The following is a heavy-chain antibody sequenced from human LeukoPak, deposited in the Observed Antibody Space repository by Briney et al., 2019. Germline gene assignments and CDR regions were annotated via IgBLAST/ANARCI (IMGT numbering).Heavy chain of an antibody. CDR3: ASQGHYYYYYYMDV. V-gene: IGHV4-61*02. CDR2: IYTSGST. CDR1: GGSISSGSYY. Sequence: PSETLSLTCTVSGGSISSGSYYWSWIRQPAGKGLEWIGRIYTSGSTNYNPSLKSRVTISVDTSKNQFSLKLSSVTAADTAVYYCASQGHYYYYYYMDVWGKGTTVTVS. J-gene: IGHJ6*03.